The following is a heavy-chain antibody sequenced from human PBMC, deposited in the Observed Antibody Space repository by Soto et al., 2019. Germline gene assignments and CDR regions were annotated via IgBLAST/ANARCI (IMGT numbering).Heavy chain of an antibody. J-gene: IGHJ6*02. Sequence: GGSLRLSCAASGFTFSSYAMSWVRQAPGKGLEWVSAISGSGGSTYYADSVKGRFTISRDNSKNTLYLQMNSLRAEDTAVYYCASAGRRKQQLGRGYYYYGMDVWGQGTTVTVSS. D-gene: IGHD6-13*01. V-gene: IGHV3-23*01. CDR2: ISGSGGST. CDR3: ASAGRRKQQLGRGYYYYGMDV. CDR1: GFTFSSYA.